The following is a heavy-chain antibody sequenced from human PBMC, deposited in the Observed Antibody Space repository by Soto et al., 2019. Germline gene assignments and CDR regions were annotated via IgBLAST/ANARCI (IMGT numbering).Heavy chain of an antibody. J-gene: IGHJ6*02. CDR2: IIPIFGTA. D-gene: IGHD6-19*01. CDR1: GGTFSSYS. Sequence: SVKVSCKASGGTFSSYSISWVLQAPGQGLEWMGGIIPIFGTANYAQKFQGRVTITADESTSTAYMELSSLRSEDTAVYYCARAPCAGSGWCYYYYGMDVWGQGTTVTVSS. V-gene: IGHV1-69*13. CDR3: ARAPCAGSGWCYYYYGMDV.